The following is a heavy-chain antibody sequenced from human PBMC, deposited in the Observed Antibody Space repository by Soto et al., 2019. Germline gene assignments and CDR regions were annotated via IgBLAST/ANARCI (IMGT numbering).Heavy chain of an antibody. CDR2: IYPGDSDT. CDR3: AREPYAIAEDDDAFDI. CDR1: GYSFTNYW. D-gene: IGHD2-8*01. Sequence: VESLKISCNATGYSFTNYWIGWVRQMPWKGLEWMGIIYPGDSDTRYSPSFQGQVTISADKSISTAYLQWSSLKASDTAMYYCAREPYAIAEDDDAFDIWGQGTMVTVSS. J-gene: IGHJ3*02. V-gene: IGHV5-51*01.